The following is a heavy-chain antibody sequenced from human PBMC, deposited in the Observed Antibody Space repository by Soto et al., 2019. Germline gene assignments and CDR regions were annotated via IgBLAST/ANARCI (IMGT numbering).Heavy chain of an antibody. V-gene: IGHV3-30-3*01. CDR1: GFTFSSYA. Sequence: QVQLVESGGGVVQPGRSLRLSCAASGFTFSSYAMHWVRQAPGKGLEWVAVISYDGSNNYYADSVKGRFTISRDNSKNTLYLQMNSLRAEDTAVYYCARDNVRGVIITYYFDYWGQGTLVTVSS. J-gene: IGHJ4*02. CDR3: ARDNVRGVIITYYFDY. CDR2: ISYDGSNN. D-gene: IGHD3-10*01.